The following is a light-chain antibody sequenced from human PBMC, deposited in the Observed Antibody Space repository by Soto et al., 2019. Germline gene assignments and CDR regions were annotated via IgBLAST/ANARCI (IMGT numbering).Light chain of an antibody. CDR2: YDN. J-gene: IGLJ1*01. V-gene: IGLV1-44*01. CDR3: AAWDDSLNGRV. CDR1: NSNIGSNT. Sequence: QLVLTQPPSASGTPGQRVTISCSGSNSNIGSNTVKWYQQLPGTAPKLLIYYDNLRPSGVPDRISGSKSGTSASLAISGLQSDDEADYYCAAWDDSLNGRVFGTGTKVTVL.